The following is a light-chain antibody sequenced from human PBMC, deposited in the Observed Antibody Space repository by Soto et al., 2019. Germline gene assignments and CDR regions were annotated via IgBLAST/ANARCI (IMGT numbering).Light chain of an antibody. J-gene: IGKJ5*01. CDR3: QQYNSYLIT. V-gene: IGKV1-5*01. CDR1: KSISSW. Sequence: DIQMTQSPATLSSSLGDRVTITCRASKSISSWLAWYQQKPGKAPKLLIYDASSLESGVPSRFSGSGSGTEFTLTISSLQPDDFATYYCQQYNSYLITFGQGTRLEIK. CDR2: DAS.